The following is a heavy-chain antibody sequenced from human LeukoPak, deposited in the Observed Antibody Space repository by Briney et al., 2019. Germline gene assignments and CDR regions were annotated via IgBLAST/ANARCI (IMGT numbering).Heavy chain of an antibody. V-gene: IGHV3-23*01. Sequence: GGSLRLSCAASGFTFSSYAMSWVRQAPGKGLEWVSAISGSGGSTYYADSVKGRFTISRDNSKNTLYLQMNNLRAEDSAVYYCAKDLSGYGPYWYFDLWGRGTLVTVSS. CDR3: AKDLSGYGPYWYFDL. D-gene: IGHD6-25*01. CDR2: ISGSGGST. CDR1: GFTFSSYA. J-gene: IGHJ2*01.